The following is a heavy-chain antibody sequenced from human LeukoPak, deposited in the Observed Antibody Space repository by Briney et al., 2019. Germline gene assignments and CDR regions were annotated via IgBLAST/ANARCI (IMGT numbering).Heavy chain of an antibody. CDR1: GGSFSGYY. Sequence: SETLSLTCAVYGGSFSGYYWSWIRQPPGKGLEWIGEINHSGSTNYNPSLKSRVTISVDTSKNQFSLKLSSVTAADTAVYYCARVGGWGLVDYWGQGTLVTVSS. CDR3: ARVGGWGLVDY. J-gene: IGHJ4*02. D-gene: IGHD7-27*01. V-gene: IGHV4-34*01. CDR2: INHSGST.